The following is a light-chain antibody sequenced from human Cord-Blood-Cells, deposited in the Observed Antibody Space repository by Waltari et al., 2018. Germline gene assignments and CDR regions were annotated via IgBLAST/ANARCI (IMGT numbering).Light chain of an antibody. J-gene: IGLJ2*01. V-gene: IGLV2-14*01. Sequence: QSALTQPASVSGSPGQSITISCTGTSSDVGGYNYVPWYQQHPGKAPKLMIYDVSNRPSGVSNRFSGSKSSNTASLTISGLQAEDEADYYCSSYTSSSTLVVFGGGTKLTVL. CDR3: SSYTSSSTLVV. CDR2: DVS. CDR1: SSDVGGYNY.